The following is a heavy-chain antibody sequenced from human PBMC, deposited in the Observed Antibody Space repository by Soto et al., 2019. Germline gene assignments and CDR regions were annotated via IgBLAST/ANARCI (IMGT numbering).Heavy chain of an antibody. D-gene: IGHD6-19*01. CDR3: AKDQGIAVASTPTYYFDY. Sequence: GGSLRLSCAASGFTFSSYAMSWVRQAPGKGLEWVSAISGSGGSTYYADSVKGRFTISRDNSKNTLYLQMNSLRAEDTAVYYCAKDQGIAVASTPTYYFDYWGQGTLVTVSS. CDR1: GFTFSSYA. CDR2: ISGSGGST. V-gene: IGHV3-23*01. J-gene: IGHJ4*02.